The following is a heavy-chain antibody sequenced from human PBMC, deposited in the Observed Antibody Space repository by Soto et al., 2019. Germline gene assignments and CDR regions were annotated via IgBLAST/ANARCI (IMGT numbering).Heavy chain of an antibody. CDR2: IYPDDSDT. CDR3: AKLASGGKPIDY. D-gene: IGHD2-15*01. V-gene: IGHV5-51*01. Sequence: GESLKISCKGSGYSSTTHWIGWVRQMPGKGLEWMGIIYPDDSDTRYSPSFQGQATISADKSISTAYLQWSSLKASDTAMYYCAKLASGGKPIDYWGQGTLVTVSS. CDR1: GYSSTTHW. J-gene: IGHJ4*02.